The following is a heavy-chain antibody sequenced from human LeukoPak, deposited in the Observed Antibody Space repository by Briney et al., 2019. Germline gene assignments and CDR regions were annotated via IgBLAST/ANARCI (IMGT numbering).Heavy chain of an antibody. V-gene: IGHV3-20*04. CDR1: GFTFDDYG. D-gene: IGHD6-13*01. CDR3: ARDPTLVPPDY. Sequence: GGSLRLSCAASGFTFDDYGMSWVRQAPGKGLEWVSGINWNGGSTGYADSVKGRFTISRDNAKNSLYLQMNSLRAEDTAVYYCARDPTLVPPDYWGQGTLVTVSS. J-gene: IGHJ4*02. CDR2: INWNGGST.